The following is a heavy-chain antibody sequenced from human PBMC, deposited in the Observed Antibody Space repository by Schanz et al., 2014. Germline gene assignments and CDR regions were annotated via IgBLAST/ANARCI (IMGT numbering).Heavy chain of an antibody. Sequence: QVQLVQSGSELKKPGASVNISCKASGYTFTTYALNWVRQAPGQGLEWMGWINSNTGNPTYAPAFTGRFVFSLDTSVSTEYLQIIGLQAEDSAVFYCARGRGGNTGYEAADYWGQGTRVTVSS. D-gene: IGHD5-12*01. J-gene: IGHJ4*02. CDR2: INSNTGNP. V-gene: IGHV7-4-1*02. CDR1: GYTFTTYA. CDR3: ARGRGGNTGYEAADY.